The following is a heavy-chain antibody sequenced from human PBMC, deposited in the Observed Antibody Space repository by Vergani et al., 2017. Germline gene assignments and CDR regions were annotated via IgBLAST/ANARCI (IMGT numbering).Heavy chain of an antibody. D-gene: IGHD2-2*02. J-gene: IGHJ6*02. CDR1: GGSISSHY. V-gene: IGHV4-59*11. CDR3: ARDRVVPAAIHYYYYGMDV. Sequence: QVQLQQWGPGLVKPSETLSLTCTVSGGSISSHYWSWIRQPPGKGLEWIGYIYTSGSTKYNPSLKSRVTITVDTSKNQFSLKLSSVTAADTAVYYCARDRVVPAAIHYYYYGMDVWGQGTTVTVSS. CDR2: IYTSGST.